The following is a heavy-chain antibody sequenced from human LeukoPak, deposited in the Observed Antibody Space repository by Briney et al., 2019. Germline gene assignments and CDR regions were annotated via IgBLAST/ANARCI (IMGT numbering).Heavy chain of an antibody. D-gene: IGHD3-16*01. Sequence: PGGSLGLSCAASGFTFSSYAMHWVRQAPGKGLEWVAVISYDGSNKHYADSVKGRFAISRDNSRNTMYLEMNSLRAEDTAVYYCVRNWGADMWGQGTMVTVSS. CDR1: GFTFSSYA. J-gene: IGHJ3*02. CDR3: VRNWGADM. CDR2: ISYDGSNK. V-gene: IGHV3-30*09.